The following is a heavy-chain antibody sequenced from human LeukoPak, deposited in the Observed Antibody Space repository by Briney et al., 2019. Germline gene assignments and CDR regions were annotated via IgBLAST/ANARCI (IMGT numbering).Heavy chain of an antibody. D-gene: IGHD3-16*01. Sequence: GGSLRLSCAPSGFTFSSYALNWVRHAPGQGLEWVSAISGSGGTTYYADSVRGRFTISRDTSKNIVYLQLDSLRAEDTAIYYCARFRWGDYYYYGVDVWGQGTTVTVSS. CDR2: ISGSGGTT. V-gene: IGHV3-23*01. J-gene: IGHJ6*02. CDR1: GFTFSSYA. CDR3: ARFRWGDYYYYGVDV.